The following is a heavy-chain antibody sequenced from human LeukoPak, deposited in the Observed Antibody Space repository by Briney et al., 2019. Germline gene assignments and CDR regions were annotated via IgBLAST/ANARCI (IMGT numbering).Heavy chain of an antibody. V-gene: IGHV4-39*07. Sequence: SETLSLTCTVSGGSISSSNNYWGWIRQPPGRGLGWIGSISYGGRTYYNPSLKSRVTISVDTSKNQFSQRLSSVTAADTAVYYCARARYNYQCDYWGQGTLVTVSS. CDR2: ISYGGRT. CDR1: GGSISSSNNY. J-gene: IGHJ4*02. CDR3: ARARYNYQCDY. D-gene: IGHD5-24*01.